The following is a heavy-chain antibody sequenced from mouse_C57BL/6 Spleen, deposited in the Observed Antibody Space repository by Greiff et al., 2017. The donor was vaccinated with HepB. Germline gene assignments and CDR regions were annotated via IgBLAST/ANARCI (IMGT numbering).Heavy chain of an antibody. J-gene: IGHJ3*01. D-gene: IGHD1-1*01. V-gene: IGHV5-4*01. CDR2: ISDGGSYT. CDR1: GFTFSSYA. CDR3: ARDRGIYYYGSSYPFAY. Sequence: EVKVEESGGGLVKPGGSLKLSCAASGFTFSSYAMSWVRQTPEKRLEWVATISDGGSYTYYPDNVKGRFTISRDNAKNNLYLQMSHLKSEDTAMYYCARDRGIYYYGSSYPFAYWGQGTLVTVSA.